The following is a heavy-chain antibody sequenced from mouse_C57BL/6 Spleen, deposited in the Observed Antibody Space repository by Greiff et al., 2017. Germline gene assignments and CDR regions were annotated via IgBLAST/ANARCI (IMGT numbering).Heavy chain of an antibody. Sequence: QVQLQQSGAELVRPGTSVKVSCKASGYAFTNYLIEWVKQRPGQGLEWIGVINPGSGGTNYNEKFKGKATLTADKSSSPAYMQLSSLTSEDSAVYFCARRGVYYGSSYGYFDVWGTGTTVTVSS. V-gene: IGHV1-54*01. CDR3: ARRGVYYGSSYGYFDV. CDR2: INPGSGGT. J-gene: IGHJ1*03. CDR1: GYAFTNYL. D-gene: IGHD1-1*01.